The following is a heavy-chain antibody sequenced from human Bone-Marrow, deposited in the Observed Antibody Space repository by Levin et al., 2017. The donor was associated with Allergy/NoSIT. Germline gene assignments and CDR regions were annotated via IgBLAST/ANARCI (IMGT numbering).Heavy chain of an antibody. V-gene: IGHV3-74*01. CDR3: ARSGIDYNTWYPFDY. J-gene: IGHJ4*02. D-gene: IGHD3-10*01. CDR2: VKGDGDDT. CDR1: GFTFSRYW. Sequence: PGGSLRLSCAASGFTFSRYWIHWVLQRPGKGLEWISGVKGDGDDTAYADSVKGRFTISRDNARYTLSLEMNSLGVEDTAVYYCARSGIDYNTWYPFDYWGQGTLVTVSS.